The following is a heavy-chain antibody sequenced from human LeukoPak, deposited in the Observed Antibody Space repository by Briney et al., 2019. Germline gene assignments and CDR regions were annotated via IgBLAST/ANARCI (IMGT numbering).Heavy chain of an antibody. V-gene: IGHV5-51*01. CDR1: GYSFSSYW. CDR3: ARRTDYGDYYFDY. Sequence: GESLKISCKASGYSFSSYWIAWVRQMPGKGLEWMGIIYPGDSDKRYSPSFQGQVTISADKSISTVYLQWSSLKASDTAMYYCARRTDYGDYYFDYWGQGTLVTVSS. D-gene: IGHD4-17*01. CDR2: IYPGDSDK. J-gene: IGHJ4*02.